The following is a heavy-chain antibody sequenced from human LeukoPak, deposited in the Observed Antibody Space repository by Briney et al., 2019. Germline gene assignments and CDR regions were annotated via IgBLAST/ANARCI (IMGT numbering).Heavy chain of an antibody. V-gene: IGHV4-39*07. CDR3: ARDYYDSSGYRSGTEIIDY. CDR2: IYYSGST. J-gene: IGHJ4*02. D-gene: IGHD3-22*01. CDR1: GGSISSSSYY. Sequence: PSETLSLTCTVSGGSISSSSYYWGWIRQPPGKGLEWIGSIYYSGSTYYNPSLKSRVTISVDASKNQFSLKLSSVTAADTAVYYCARDYYDSSGYRSGTEIIDYWGQGTLVTVSS.